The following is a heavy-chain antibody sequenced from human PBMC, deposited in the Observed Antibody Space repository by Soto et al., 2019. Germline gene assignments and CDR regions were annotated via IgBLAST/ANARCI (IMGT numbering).Heavy chain of an antibody. CDR1: GFTFSSYA. V-gene: IGHV3-30-3*01. CDR2: ISYDGSNK. Sequence: GGSLRLSCAASGFTFSSYAMHWVRQAPGKGLEWVAVISYDGSNKYYADSVKGRFTISRDNSKNTLYLQMNSLRAEDTAVYYCAREAVVVAAALSAFDIWGQGTMVTVSS. CDR3: AREAVVVAAALSAFDI. J-gene: IGHJ3*02. D-gene: IGHD2-15*01.